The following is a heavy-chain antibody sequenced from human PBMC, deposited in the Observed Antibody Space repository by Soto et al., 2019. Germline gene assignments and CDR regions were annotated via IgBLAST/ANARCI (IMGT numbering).Heavy chain of an antibody. CDR3: AKAPGFLEWLFPRNYYYGMDV. CDR1: GFTFSSYG. D-gene: IGHD3-3*01. CDR2: ISYDGSNK. V-gene: IGHV3-30*18. J-gene: IGHJ6*02. Sequence: VGSLRLSCAASGFTFSSYGMHWVRQAPGKGLEWVAVISYDGSNKYYADSVKGRFTISRDNSKNTLYLQMNSLGAEDTAVYYCAKAPGFLEWLFPRNYYYGMDVWGQGTTVTVSS.